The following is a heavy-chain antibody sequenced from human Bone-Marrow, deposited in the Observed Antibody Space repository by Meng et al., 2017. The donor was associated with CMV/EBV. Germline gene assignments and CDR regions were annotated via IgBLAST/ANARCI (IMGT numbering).Heavy chain of an antibody. D-gene: IGHD6-13*01. Sequence: GESLKISCAASGFTFSSYWMSWVRQAPGKGLEWVANIKQDGSEKYYVDSVKGRFTISRDNAKNSLYLQMNSLRAEDTAVYYCARDQGAGLDSSSWSYGDYWGQGTLVTVSS. V-gene: IGHV3-7*01. CDR2: IKQDGSEK. J-gene: IGHJ4*02. CDR3: ARDQGAGLDSSSWSYGDY. CDR1: GFTFSSYW.